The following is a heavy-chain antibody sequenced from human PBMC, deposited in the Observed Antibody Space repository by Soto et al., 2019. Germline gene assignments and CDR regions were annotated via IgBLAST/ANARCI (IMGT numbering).Heavy chain of an antibody. Sequence: SLKVSCKAPGDTFSNYTRTCMRQSPAQGLEWMGGIIPRSATSNYAQKFQGRVTITADESTSTAYMELSSLRSEDTAVYYCAIEGLALVPTIVHSAYYYYAMDIWS. CDR2: IIPRSATS. CDR1: GDTFSNYT. D-gene: IGHD3-10*01. J-gene: IGHJ6*02. CDR3: AIEGLALVPTIVHSAYYYYAMDI. V-gene: IGHV1-69*13.